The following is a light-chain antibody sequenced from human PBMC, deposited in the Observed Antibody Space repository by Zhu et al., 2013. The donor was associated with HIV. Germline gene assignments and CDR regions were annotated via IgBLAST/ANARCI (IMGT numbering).Light chain of an antibody. CDR2: DAS. Sequence: EIVLTQSPGTLSLSPGERATLSCRASQSVSSTYLAWYQQKPGQAPRLLIYDASNRATGIPARFSGSGSGTDFTLTISSLEPEDFAVYYCQQRSKWPPTYTFGQGTKLEIK. V-gene: IGKV3-11*01. J-gene: IGKJ2*01. CDR3: QQRSKWPPTYT. CDR1: QSVSSTY.